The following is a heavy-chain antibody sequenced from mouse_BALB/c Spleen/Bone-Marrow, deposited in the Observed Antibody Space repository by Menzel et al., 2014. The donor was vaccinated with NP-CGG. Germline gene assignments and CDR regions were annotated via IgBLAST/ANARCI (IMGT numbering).Heavy chain of an antibody. CDR1: GYTFTSYV. D-gene: IGHD2-14*01. J-gene: IGHJ2*01. Sequence: VQLQQSGPELVKPRASVKMSCKASGYTFTSYVMHWVKQKPGQGLEWIGYINPYNDGTKYNEKFKGMATLTSDRSSSTAYMELSSLTSEDSAVYYCAKGGNYRYDFDYWGQGTTLTVSS. CDR2: INPYNDGT. CDR3: AKGGNYRYDFDY. V-gene: IGHV1-14*01.